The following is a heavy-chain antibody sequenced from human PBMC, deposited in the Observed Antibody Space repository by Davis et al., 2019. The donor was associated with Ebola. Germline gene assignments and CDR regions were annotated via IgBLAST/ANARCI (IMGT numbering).Heavy chain of an antibody. V-gene: IGHV1-69*06. CDR2: IIPIFGTA. CDR1: GGTFSSYA. J-gene: IGHJ4*02. Sequence: AASVKVSCKASGGTFSSYAISWVRQAPGQGLSWLVGIIPIFGTANYAQKFQGRVTITADKSTSTAYMELSSLRSEDTAVYYCARDGSYLLIRGNYFDYWGQGTLVTVSS. CDR3: ARDGSYLLIRGNYFDY. D-gene: IGHD1-26*01.